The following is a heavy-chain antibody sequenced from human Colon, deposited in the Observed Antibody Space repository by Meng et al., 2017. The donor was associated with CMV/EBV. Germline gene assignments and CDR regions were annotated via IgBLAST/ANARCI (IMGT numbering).Heavy chain of an antibody. CDR2: AYYTGST. J-gene: IGHJ4*02. V-gene: IGHV4-61*01. CDR1: GGSVKSGSDY. Sequence: SGGSVKSGSDYWSWIRQPPGKGLEWIGHAYYTGSTNYNPSLRGRVTMSMDTSKNQFSLMLNSVTAADTAVYYCARGKTMYGVTYYFDSWGLGTLVTVSS. CDR3: ARGKTMYGVTYYFDS. D-gene: IGHD2-21*02.